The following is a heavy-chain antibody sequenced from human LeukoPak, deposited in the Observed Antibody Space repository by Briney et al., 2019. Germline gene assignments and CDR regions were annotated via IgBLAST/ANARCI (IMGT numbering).Heavy chain of an antibody. J-gene: IGHJ6*03. CDR1: GYTFTNYA. D-gene: IGHD6-19*01. CDR3: ARTSGAWSSWGEYYYYYYMDV. Sequence: ASVTVSCTASGYTFTNYAMSWVRQAPGQGLEWMGWINTSTGNPTYAQGFTGRFVFSLDTSVSTAYLQISSLKAEDTAVYYCARTSGAWSSWGEYYYYYYMDVWGKGTTVTVSS. CDR2: INTSTGNP. V-gene: IGHV7-4-1*02.